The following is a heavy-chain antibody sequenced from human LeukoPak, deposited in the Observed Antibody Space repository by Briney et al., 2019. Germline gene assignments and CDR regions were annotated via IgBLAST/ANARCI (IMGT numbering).Heavy chain of an antibody. D-gene: IGHD3-3*01. V-gene: IGHV3-23*01. J-gene: IGHJ4*02. CDR1: GFTFSSYA. CDR3: AKDQKNPNNYDFWSGSFDY. CDR2: ISGSGGST. Sequence: GGSLRLSCAAPGFTFSSYAMSWVRQAPGKGLEWVSAISGSGGSTYYADSVKGRFTISRDNSKNTLYLQMNSLRAEDTAVYYCAKDQKNPNNYDFWSGSFDYWGQGTLVTVSS.